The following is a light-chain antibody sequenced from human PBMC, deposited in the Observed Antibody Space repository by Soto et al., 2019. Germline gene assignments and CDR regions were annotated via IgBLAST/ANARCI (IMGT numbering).Light chain of an antibody. CDR2: AAS. J-gene: IGKJ1*01. CDR1: QSINVY. Sequence: DIQMTQSPSSLSASVGDKVSITCRASQSINVYLNWYQQKPGKAPKLLIYAASNLQAGVPSRFRGSGSGTDFTLTISSLQREDFATYYCQQSYSNPPTFGQGTKVEVK. V-gene: IGKV1-39*01. CDR3: QQSYSNPPT.